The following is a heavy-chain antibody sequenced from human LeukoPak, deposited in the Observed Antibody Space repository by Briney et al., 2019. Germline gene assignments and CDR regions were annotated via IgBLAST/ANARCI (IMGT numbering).Heavy chain of an antibody. CDR1: GGSVSSGSYY. V-gene: IGHV4-61*01. CDR3: ARGAGWELPVCIDY. J-gene: IGHJ4*02. D-gene: IGHD1-26*01. Sequence: SETLSLTCTVSGGSVSSGSYYWSWIRQPPGKGLEWIGYIYYSGSTNYNPSLKSRVTISVDTSKNQFSLKPSSVTAADTAVYYCARGAGWELPVCIDYWGQGTLVTVSS. CDR2: IYYSGST.